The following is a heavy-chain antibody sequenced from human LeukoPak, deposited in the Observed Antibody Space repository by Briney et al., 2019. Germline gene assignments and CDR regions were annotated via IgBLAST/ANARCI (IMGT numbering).Heavy chain of an antibody. CDR3: AKGYTFDGVAHDSGYFDY. J-gene: IGHJ4*02. V-gene: IGHV3-9*03. CDR2: ITWDGGNI. Sequence: PGGSLRLSCVTSGFTFGDYTMHWVRQVPGKGLEWLSGITWDGGNIAYADSVKGRFTISRDNAKSSLYLQMNSLRHEDMAFYFCAKGYTFDGVAHDSGYFDYWGQRTLVTVSS. CDR1: GFTFGDYT. D-gene: IGHD3-3*01.